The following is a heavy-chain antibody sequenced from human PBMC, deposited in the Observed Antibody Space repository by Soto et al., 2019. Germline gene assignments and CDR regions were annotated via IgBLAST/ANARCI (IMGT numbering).Heavy chain of an antibody. CDR3: AKDRGPYCSGGICYPPSWFDP. CDR1: GFTFDNYA. D-gene: IGHD2-15*01. V-gene: IGHV3-23*01. CDR2: ITGIDGRT. J-gene: IGHJ5*02. Sequence: GGSLRLSCVGSGFTFDNYAMSCVRQAPGKGLEWVSSITGIDGRTYYADSVKGRFTISRDNPKNTLYLQMNNLRAEDTAMFYCAKDRGPYCSGGICYPPSWFDPWGQRTQVTVSS.